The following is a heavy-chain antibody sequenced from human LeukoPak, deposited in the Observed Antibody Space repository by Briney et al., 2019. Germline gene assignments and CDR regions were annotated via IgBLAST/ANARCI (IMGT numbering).Heavy chain of an antibody. V-gene: IGHV4-34*01. CDR1: GGSFSGYY. Sequence: SETLSLTCAVYGGSFSGYYWSWIRQPPGKGLEWIGEINHSGSTNYNPSLKSRVTISVDTSKNQFSLKLSSVTAADTAAYYCARGRRVRGVITTTVYYYYYMDVWGKGTTVTVSS. CDR3: ARGRRVRGVITTTVYYYYYMDV. J-gene: IGHJ6*03. CDR2: INHSGST. D-gene: IGHD3-10*01.